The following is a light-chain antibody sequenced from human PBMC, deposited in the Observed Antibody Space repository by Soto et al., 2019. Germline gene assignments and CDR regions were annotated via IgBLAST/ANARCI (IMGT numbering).Light chain of an antibody. CDR3: QQSYSNPLT. Sequence: DIQMTQSPSSLSASVGDRVTITCRASQSISSYLNWYQQKPGKAPKLLIYAASSLQSGVPSRFSGSGSGTDFILTISSLQPEDFATYYCQQSYSNPLTFGRGTRLEIK. V-gene: IGKV1-39*01. J-gene: IGKJ5*01. CDR1: QSISSY. CDR2: AAS.